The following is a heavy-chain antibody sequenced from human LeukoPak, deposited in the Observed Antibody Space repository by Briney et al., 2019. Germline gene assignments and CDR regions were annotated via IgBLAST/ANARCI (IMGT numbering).Heavy chain of an antibody. CDR2: IIPIFGTA. CDR1: GRTFSSYA. D-gene: IGHD6-13*01. CDR3: ARGAAAGTTWDY. Sequence: SVKVSCKASGRTFSSYAISWVRQAPGQGLEWMGRIIPIFGTANYAQKFQGRVTITADKSTSTAYMELSSLRSEDTAVYYCARGAAAGTTWDYWGQGTLVTVSS. J-gene: IGHJ4*02. V-gene: IGHV1-69*06.